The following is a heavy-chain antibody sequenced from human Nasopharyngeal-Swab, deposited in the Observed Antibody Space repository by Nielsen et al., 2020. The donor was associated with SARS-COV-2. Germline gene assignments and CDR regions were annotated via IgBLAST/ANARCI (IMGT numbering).Heavy chain of an antibody. CDR1: GFTFSSYW. CDR3: ARRVVVLMVYALDY. Sequence: LSLTCAASGFTFSSYWMSWVRQAPGKGLEWVANIKQDGSEKYYADSVKGRFTISRDNAKNSLYLQMNSLRAEDTAVYYCARRVVVLMVYALDYWGQGTLVTVSS. J-gene: IGHJ4*02. CDR2: IKQDGSEK. D-gene: IGHD2-8*01. V-gene: IGHV3-7*01.